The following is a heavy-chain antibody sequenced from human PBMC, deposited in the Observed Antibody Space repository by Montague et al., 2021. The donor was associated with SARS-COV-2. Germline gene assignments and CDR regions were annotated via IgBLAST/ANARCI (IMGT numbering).Heavy chain of an antibody. CDR2: IYPGDSDT. J-gene: IGHJ4*02. Sequence: QSGAEVKQPGESLKISCQASGYMFSFYWIGWVRQMPGKGLEWLGNIYPGDSDTRYSPSFQGQVTISADTSISTAYLQWSSLKASDTATYYCARHRDDVLTGYHPYYFDSWAQGTRVTVTS. CDR3: ARHRDDVLTGYHPYYFDS. CDR1: GYMFSFYW. D-gene: IGHD3-9*01. V-gene: IGHV5-51*01.